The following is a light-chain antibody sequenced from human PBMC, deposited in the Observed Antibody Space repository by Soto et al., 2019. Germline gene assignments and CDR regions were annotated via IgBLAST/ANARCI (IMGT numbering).Light chain of an antibody. CDR2: DVN. V-gene: IGLV2-11*01. Sequence: QSALTQPRSVSGSPGQSVTISCTGSSSDVGGYNYVSWYQQHPGEAPKLMIYDVNERPPSGVPDRFSGSKSGNTASLTISGLQAEDEAEYYCCSFSGTSTLYVFGSGTKVTVL. J-gene: IGLJ1*01. CDR1: SSDVGGYNY. CDR3: CSFSGTSTLYV.